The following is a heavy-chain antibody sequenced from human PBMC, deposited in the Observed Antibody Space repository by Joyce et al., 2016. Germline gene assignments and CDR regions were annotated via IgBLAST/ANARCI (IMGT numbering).Heavy chain of an antibody. Sequence: QVHLVQSGAEVKKPGASVKVSCKASGYSFIGYAMHWVRQAPGQSLEWMGWINVANGDTKYLQRFQDSVTLTKDTSASTAFMERRSLKSEDTAIYDCASSGSSYYVWLDPWGQGTLVAVSS. J-gene: IGHJ5*02. D-gene: IGHD6-13*01. CDR3: ASSGSSYYVWLDP. CDR1: GYSFIGYA. V-gene: IGHV1-3*01. CDR2: INVANGDT.